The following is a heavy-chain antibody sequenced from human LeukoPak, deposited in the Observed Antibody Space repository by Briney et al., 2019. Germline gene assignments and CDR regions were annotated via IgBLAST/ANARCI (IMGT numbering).Heavy chain of an antibody. J-gene: IGHJ4*02. CDR2: ISSSRSYI. V-gene: IGHV3-21*01. CDR3: APALSLYDYIYFDY. CDR1: GFTFSSYT. D-gene: IGHD5-12*01. Sequence: PGGSLRLSCAASGFTFSSYTMNWVRQAPGKGPEWVSSISSSRSYIYYADSVKGRFTISRDNTMNSLFLQMNSLRAEDTAVYYCAPALSLYDYIYFDYWGQGTLVTVSS.